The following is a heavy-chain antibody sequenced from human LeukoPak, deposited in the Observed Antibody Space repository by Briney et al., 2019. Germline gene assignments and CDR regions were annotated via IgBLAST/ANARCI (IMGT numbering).Heavy chain of an antibody. CDR3: ARDKGDYDTSGSLFVF. CDR1: GFTFSSYW. Sequence: GGSLRLSCAASGFTFSSYWMSWVSQTPRKGLEWVANINQDGSKTYYVDSVKDRFTISRDNAKNSLYLQMNSLRAEDTAVYYCARDKGDYDTSGSLFVFGGQGTLVTVSS. CDR2: INQDGSKT. V-gene: IGHV3-7*03. J-gene: IGHJ4*02. D-gene: IGHD3-22*01.